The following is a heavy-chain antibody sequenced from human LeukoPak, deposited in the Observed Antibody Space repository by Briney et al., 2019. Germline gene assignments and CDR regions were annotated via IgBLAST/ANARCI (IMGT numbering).Heavy chain of an antibody. CDR2: INHSGST. Sequence: SETLSLTCAVYGGSFSGYYWSGIRQPPGKGLEWIGEINHSGSTNYNPSLKSRVTISVDTSKNQCSLKLSAVPAADTAVYYCARSYRYSNHFDYWGQGTLVTVSS. CDR3: ARSYRYSNHFDY. V-gene: IGHV4-34*01. J-gene: IGHJ4*02. D-gene: IGHD4-11*01. CDR1: GGSFSGYY.